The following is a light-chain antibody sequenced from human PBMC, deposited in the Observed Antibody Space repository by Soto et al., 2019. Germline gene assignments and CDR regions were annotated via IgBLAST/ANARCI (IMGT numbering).Light chain of an antibody. CDR2: GNS. Sequence: QSVLTQPPSVSGAPGQRVTISCTGSNSNIGAGYDVHWYQQLPGTAPKLLIYGNSNRPSGVPDRFSGSKSGTSASLAITGLQAEDEADYYCQSYDSSLSVWVFGGGTKSPS. CDR1: NSNIGAGYD. V-gene: IGLV1-40*01. CDR3: QSYDSSLSVWV. J-gene: IGLJ3*02.